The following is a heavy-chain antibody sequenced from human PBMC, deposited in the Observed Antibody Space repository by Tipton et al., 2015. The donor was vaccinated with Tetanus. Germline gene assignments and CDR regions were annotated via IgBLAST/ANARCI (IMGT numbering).Heavy chain of an antibody. CDR2: ISSSGGST. CDR3: AKDVEKDIVVVVAATGWFDP. D-gene: IGHD2-15*01. CDR1: GFTFSSYA. J-gene: IGHJ5*02. V-gene: IGHV3-23*01. Sequence: SLRLSCAASGFTFSSYAMSWVRQAPGKGLEWVSAISSSGGSTYYADSVKGRFTISRDNSKNTLYLQMNSLRAEDTAVYYCAKDVEKDIVVVVAATGWFDPWGQGTLVTVSS.